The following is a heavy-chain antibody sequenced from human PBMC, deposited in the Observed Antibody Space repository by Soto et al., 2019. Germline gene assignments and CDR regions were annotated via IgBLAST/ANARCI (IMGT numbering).Heavy chain of an antibody. CDR2: MNPNSGNT. CDR1: GYTFTSYD. J-gene: IGHJ3*02. D-gene: IGHD2-15*01. CDR3: ARPLGYCSGSSRYSDAFDI. Sequence: ASVKVSCKASGYTFTSYDINWVRQATGQGLEWMGWMNPNSGNTGYAQKFQGRVTMTRNTSISTAYMELSSLRSEDTAVYYCARPLGYCSGSSRYSDAFDIWGQGTMVTVSS. V-gene: IGHV1-8*01.